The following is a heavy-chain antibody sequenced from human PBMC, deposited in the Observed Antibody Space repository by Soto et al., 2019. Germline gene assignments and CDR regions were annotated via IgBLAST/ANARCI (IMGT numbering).Heavy chain of an antibody. J-gene: IGHJ2*01. CDR3: ARVGPPSPSVIWFFDL. CDR2: IIPMLAAP. Sequence: QGQLVQSGAEVKKPGSSVKVSCKASGGSFRTYAINWVRQAPGQGLEWMGGIIPMLAAPTYAQKFQGRLTITADESTTTVYMELCSLTSEDTAVYYCARVGPPSPSVIWFFDLWGRVTLVTVSS. V-gene: IGHV1-69*01. CDR1: GGSFRTYA. D-gene: IGHD2-21*01.